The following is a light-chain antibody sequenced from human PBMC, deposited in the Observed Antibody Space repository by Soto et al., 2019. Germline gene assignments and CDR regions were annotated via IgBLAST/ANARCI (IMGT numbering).Light chain of an antibody. Sequence: QSVLTQPASVSGSPGQSITISCTGTSSDVGSNNLVSWYQQHPGKAPKLMIYEGSKRPSGVSNRFSGSKFGNTASLTISGLQAEDEADYYCCSYVGSSTYVFGSWTKVTVL. CDR3: CSYVGSSTYV. V-gene: IGLV2-23*01. CDR2: EGS. J-gene: IGLJ1*01. CDR1: SSDVGSNNL.